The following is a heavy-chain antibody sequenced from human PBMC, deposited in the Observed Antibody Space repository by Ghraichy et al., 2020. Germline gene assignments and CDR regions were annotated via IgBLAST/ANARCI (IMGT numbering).Heavy chain of an antibody. CDR2: IRYNGDTK. V-gene: IGHV3-30*02. CDR1: GFTFSSFG. D-gene: IGHD3-9*01. CDR3: ANLLYDILTATHQYYYMDV. J-gene: IGHJ6*03. Sequence: GGSLRLSCAGSGFTFSSFGMHWVRQAPGKGLEWVAFIRYNGDTKYYADSVKGRFTISRDNSKNTLYLQMNSLRTEDTAVYYCANLLYDILTATHQYYYMDVWGKGTTVTVSS.